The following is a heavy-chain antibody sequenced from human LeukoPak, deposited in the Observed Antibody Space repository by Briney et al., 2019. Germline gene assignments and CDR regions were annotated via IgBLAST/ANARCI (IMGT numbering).Heavy chain of an antibody. D-gene: IGHD3-3*01. CDR2: IHYSGST. V-gene: IGHV4-39*01. Sequence: PSETLSLTCTVSGGSISSSSYYWGWIRQPPGKGLEWIGSIHYSGSTYYNPSLKSRVTISVDTSKNQFSLKLSSVTAADTAVYYCAGSYYDFWSGYPLWFDPWGQGTLVTVSS. J-gene: IGHJ5*02. CDR3: AGSYYDFWSGYPLWFDP. CDR1: GGSISSSSYY.